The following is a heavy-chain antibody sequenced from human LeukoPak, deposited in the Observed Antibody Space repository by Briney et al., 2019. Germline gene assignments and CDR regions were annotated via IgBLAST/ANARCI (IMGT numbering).Heavy chain of an antibody. CDR3: ARGPPRIAAAVGLNWFDP. V-gene: IGHV4-34*01. Sequence: PSETLSLTCAVYGGSFSGYYWNWIRQPPGKGLEWIGEINHSGSTNYNPPLKSRVTISVDTSKNQFSLKLSSVTAADTAVYYCARGPPRIAAAVGLNWFDPWGQGTLVTVSS. CDR1: GGSFSGYY. J-gene: IGHJ5*02. D-gene: IGHD6-13*01. CDR2: INHSGST.